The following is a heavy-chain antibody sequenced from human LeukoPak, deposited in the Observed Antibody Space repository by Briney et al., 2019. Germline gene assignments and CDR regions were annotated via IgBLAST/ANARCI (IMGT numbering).Heavy chain of an antibody. CDR1: GGSISSSSYY. D-gene: IGHD1-14*01. J-gene: IGHJ5*02. CDR3: ARPGEPFDP. Sequence: SETLSLTCTVSGGSISSSSYYWGWIRQPPGKGLEWIGSIYYSGSTYYNPSLKSRVTISVDTSKNQFSLKLSSVTAADTAVYYCARPGEPFDPWGQGTLVTVSS. V-gene: IGHV4-39*01. CDR2: IYYSGST.